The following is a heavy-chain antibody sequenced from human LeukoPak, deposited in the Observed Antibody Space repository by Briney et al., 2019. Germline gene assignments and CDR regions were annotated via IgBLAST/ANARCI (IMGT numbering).Heavy chain of an antibody. Sequence: PSETLSLTCAVYGGSFSGYYWSWIRQPPGKGLEWIGEINHSGSTNYNPSLESRVTISVDTSKNQFSLKLSSVTAADTAVYYCARGRTLRNRFDPWGQGTLVTVSS. D-gene: IGHD5-12*01. CDR2: INHSGST. CDR3: ARGRTLRNRFDP. CDR1: GGSFSGYY. J-gene: IGHJ5*02. V-gene: IGHV4-34*01.